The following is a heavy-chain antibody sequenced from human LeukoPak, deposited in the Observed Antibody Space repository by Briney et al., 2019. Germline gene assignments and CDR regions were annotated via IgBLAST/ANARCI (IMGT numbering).Heavy chain of an antibody. CDR3: ARTYGSGSYYKFVAFDI. CDR2: IYYSGST. V-gene: IGHV4-39*07. Sequence: SETLSLTCTVSGDSISSSSSYWGWIRQPPGEGLEWIGSIYYSGSTYYNTSLKSRVTISVDTSKNQFSLKLSSVTAADTAVYYCARTYGSGSYYKFVAFDIWGQGAMVTVSS. CDR1: GDSISSSSSY. D-gene: IGHD3-10*01. J-gene: IGHJ3*02.